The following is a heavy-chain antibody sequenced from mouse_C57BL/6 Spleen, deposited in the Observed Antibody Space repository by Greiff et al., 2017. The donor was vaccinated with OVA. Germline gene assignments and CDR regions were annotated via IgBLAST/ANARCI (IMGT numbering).Heavy chain of an antibody. CDR1: GFTFSDYG. J-gene: IGHJ4*01. V-gene: IGHV5-17*01. CDR3: ASGDFGTVVDDYYAMDY. D-gene: IGHD1-1*01. CDR2: ISSGSSTI. Sequence: EVHLVESGGGLVKPGGSLKLSCAASGFTFSDYGMHWVRQAPEKGLEWVAYISSGSSTIYYADTVKGRFTISRDNAKNTLFLQMTSLRSEDTAMYYCASGDFGTVVDDYYAMDYWGQGTSVTVSS.